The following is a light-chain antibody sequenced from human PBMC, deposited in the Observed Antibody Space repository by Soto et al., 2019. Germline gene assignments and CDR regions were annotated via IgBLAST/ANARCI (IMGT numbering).Light chain of an antibody. CDR2: DAT. J-gene: IGKJ4*01. Sequence: EIVLTQSPATVSLSPGERATLSCRASQSVGSYLAWYQKKPCQAPRLLIYDATNRATGIPARFSGSGTGTDLSLTISNLEPGDVAVYYCEQCTDRLTFGGGTKVELK. CDR1: QSVGSY. CDR3: EQCTDRLT. V-gene: IGKV3-11*01.